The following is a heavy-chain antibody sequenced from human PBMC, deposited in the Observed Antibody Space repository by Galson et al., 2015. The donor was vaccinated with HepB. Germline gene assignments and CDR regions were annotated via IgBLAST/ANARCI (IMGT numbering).Heavy chain of an antibody. CDR3: ARAARGNYFDY. D-gene: IGHD3-10*01. V-gene: IGHV3-53*01. CDR2: MYGGGGT. CDR1: GFTVSTNY. J-gene: IGHJ4*02. Sequence: SLRLSCAASGFTVSTNYMSWVRQAPGKGLEWVSVMYGGGGTNYAESVKGRFTISRDNSKNTLYLQMSSLRAEDTAVYYCARAARGNYFDYWGQGTLVTVSS.